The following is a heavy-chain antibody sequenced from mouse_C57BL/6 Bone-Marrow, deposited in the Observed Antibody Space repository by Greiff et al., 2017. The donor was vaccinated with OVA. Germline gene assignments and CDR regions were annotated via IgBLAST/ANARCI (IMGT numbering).Heavy chain of an antibody. J-gene: IGHJ4*01. CDR3: ALYGSSY. CDR1: GYAFSSSW. V-gene: IGHV1-82*01. Sequence: VQLQESGPELVKPGASVKISCKASGYAFSSSWMNWVKQRPGKGLEWIGRIYPGDGDTNYNGKFKGKATLTADKSSSTAYMQLSSLTSEDSAVYFCALYGSSYWGQGTSVTVSS. CDR2: IYPGDGDT. D-gene: IGHD1-1*01.